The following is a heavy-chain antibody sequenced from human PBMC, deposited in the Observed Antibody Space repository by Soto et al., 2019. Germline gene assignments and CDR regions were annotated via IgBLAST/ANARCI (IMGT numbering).Heavy chain of an antibody. CDR1: GFSLTTRPVG. Sequence: QITLKESGPTLVKPTQTLTLTCTFSGFSLTTRPVGVGWIRQPPGQALEWLALIYWDDDKRYNPSLKTRVTITKDTSKNQVVITMTNMDPVDTATYDCAHRQLYNGAWNEGTFDYWGQGALVTVSS. CDR3: AHRQLYNGAWNEGTFDY. J-gene: IGHJ4*02. D-gene: IGHD1-1*01. V-gene: IGHV2-5*02. CDR2: IYWDDDK.